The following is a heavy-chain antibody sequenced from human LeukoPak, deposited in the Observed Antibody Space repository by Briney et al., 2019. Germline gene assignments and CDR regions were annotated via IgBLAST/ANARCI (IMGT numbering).Heavy chain of an antibody. D-gene: IGHD6-19*01. CDR2: IGAYNGNT. CDR3: AREALGIAVAGTQPSETTAYYYYYGMDV. V-gene: IGHV1-18*01. CDR1: GYTFTSYG. Sequence: ASVKVSCKASGYTFTSYGISWVRQAPGQGLEWMGWIGAYNGNTNYAQKLQGRVTMTTDTSTSTAYMELRSLRSDDTAVYYCAREALGIAVAGTQPSETTAYYYYYGMDVWGQGTTVTVSS. J-gene: IGHJ6*02.